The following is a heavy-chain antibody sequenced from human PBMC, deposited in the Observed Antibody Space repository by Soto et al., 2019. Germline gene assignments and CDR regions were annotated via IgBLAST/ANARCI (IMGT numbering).Heavy chain of an antibody. CDR3: ARRKGSIAARPGGFDY. D-gene: IGHD6-6*01. J-gene: IGHJ4*02. CDR2: ISYDGSNK. V-gene: IGHV3-30-3*01. Sequence: GGSLRLSCAASGFTFSSYAMHWVRQAPGKGLEWVAVISYDGSNKYYADSVKGRFTISRDNSKNTLYLQMNSLRAEDTAVYYCARRKGSIAARPGGFDYWGRGTLVTV. CDR1: GFTFSSYA.